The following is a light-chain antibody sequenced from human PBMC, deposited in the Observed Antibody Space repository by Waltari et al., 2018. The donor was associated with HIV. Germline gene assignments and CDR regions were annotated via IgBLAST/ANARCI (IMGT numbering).Light chain of an antibody. Sequence: EIVLTQSPGTLSVSPKVGATLFCRASQPVPNNYLAWYQQKPGQAPRLLIYTASTRASGIPDRFRGRGSGTDFTLTITRLEPEDFAVYYCQHYGNFYSFGEGTKLEIK. J-gene: IGKJ2*01. CDR1: QPVPNNY. V-gene: IGKV3-20*01. CDR3: QHYGNFYS. CDR2: TAS.